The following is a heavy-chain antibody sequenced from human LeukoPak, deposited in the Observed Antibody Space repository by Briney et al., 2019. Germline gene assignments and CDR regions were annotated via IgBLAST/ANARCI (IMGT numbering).Heavy chain of an antibody. CDR3: ARTRLGTSTSFYFDL. CDR2: IRYDGRSE. D-gene: IGHD1-26*01. Sequence: PGGSLRLSCAASEFIFSDYDMHWVRQAPGKGLEWVALIRYDGRSEYYSGHMQGRFTISRDNSRNNLFLNMNNPGPEDTAVYFCARTRLGTSTSFYFDLWGQGTLVTVSS. V-gene: IGHV3-30*02. CDR1: EFIFSDYD. J-gene: IGHJ4*02.